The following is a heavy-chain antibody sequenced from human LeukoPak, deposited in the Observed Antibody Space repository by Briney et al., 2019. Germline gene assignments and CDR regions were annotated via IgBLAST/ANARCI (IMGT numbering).Heavy chain of an antibody. J-gene: IGHJ4*02. Sequence: GASVKVSCKASGGTFSSYAISWVRQAPGQGLEWMGGIIPIFGTANYAQKFQGRVTMTRDTSTSTVYMELSSLRSEDTAVYYCARVVDSTSCFDYWGQGTLVTVSS. CDR2: IIPIFGTA. CDR3: ARVVDSTSCFDY. D-gene: IGHD2-2*01. CDR1: GGTFSSYA. V-gene: IGHV1-69*05.